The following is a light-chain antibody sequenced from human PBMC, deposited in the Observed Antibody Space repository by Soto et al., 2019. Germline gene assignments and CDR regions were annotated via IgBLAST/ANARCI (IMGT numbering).Light chain of an antibody. V-gene: IGLV2-14*01. CDR1: SSDVGGYDY. CDR2: KVN. Sequence: QSVLTQPASVSGSPGQSVTISCTGTSSDVGGYDYVSWYQQHPGTAPKLILYKVNNRPSGVSNRFSGSKSGNTASLIISGLQTEDEANYYCSAYTTSNTLIFGTGTKVTVL. J-gene: IGLJ1*01. CDR3: SAYTTSNTLI.